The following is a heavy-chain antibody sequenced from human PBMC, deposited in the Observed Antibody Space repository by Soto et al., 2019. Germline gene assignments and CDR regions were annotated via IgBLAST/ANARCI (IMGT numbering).Heavy chain of an antibody. Sequence: EVQLLEAGGGLVQPGGSLRLSCAASGFTFSNCAMNWVRQAPGKGLGWVSGISGSGGSTYYADSVRGRFTISRDNSKNTLYLKINSLRAEDTAVYYCAKRYGAYYGLDVWGQGTTVTVSS. CDR2: ISGSGGST. V-gene: IGHV3-23*01. D-gene: IGHD3-10*01. CDR3: AKRYGAYYGLDV. CDR1: GFTFSNCA. J-gene: IGHJ6*02.